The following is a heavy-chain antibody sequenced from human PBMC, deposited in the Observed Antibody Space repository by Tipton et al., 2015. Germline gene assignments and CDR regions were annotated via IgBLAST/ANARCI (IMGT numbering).Heavy chain of an antibody. CDR2: IYYSGST. Sequence: TLSLTCTVSGGSLSSFYWSWIRQPPGKGLEWIEYIYYSGSTNYNPSLKRRVTISVDTSKNQFSLKLSSVTAADTAMYYCARITMSFAFDIWGQGTMVTVSS. J-gene: IGHJ3*02. V-gene: IGHV4-59*07. CDR1: GGSLSSFY. CDR3: ARITMSFAFDI.